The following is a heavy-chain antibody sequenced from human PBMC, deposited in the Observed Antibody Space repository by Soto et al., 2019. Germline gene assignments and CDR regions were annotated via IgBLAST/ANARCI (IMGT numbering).Heavy chain of an antibody. CDR3: ARNRAQLPVRYYYGMDV. D-gene: IGHD2-2*01. V-gene: IGHV1-69*13. Sequence: SVKVSCKASGGTFSSYAISWVRQAPGQGLEWMGGIIPIFGTANYAQKFQGRVTITADESTSTAYMELSSLRSEDTAVYYCARNRAQLPVRYYYGMDVWGQGTTVTAP. CDR2: IIPIFGTA. J-gene: IGHJ6*02. CDR1: GGTFSSYA.